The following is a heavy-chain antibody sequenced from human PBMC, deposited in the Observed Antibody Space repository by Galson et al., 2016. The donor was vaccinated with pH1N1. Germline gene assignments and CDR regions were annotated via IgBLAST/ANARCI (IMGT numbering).Heavy chain of an antibody. CDR2: INPVFGTT. V-gene: IGHV1-69*13. D-gene: IGHD6-6*01. CDR3: ATFSSSSSWRSLDV. Sequence: SVKVSCKASGATFNSYGIHWVRQAPGKGLEWMGDINPVFGTTNYAPRFQDRVTITAHDMELSGLRSEDTALYYCATFSSSSSWRSLDVWGQGTTVTVSS. J-gene: IGHJ3*01. CDR1: GATFNSYG.